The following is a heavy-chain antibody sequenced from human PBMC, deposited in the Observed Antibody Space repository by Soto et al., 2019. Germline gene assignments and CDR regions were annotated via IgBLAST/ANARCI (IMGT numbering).Heavy chain of an antibody. CDR2: ISYDGSNQ. J-gene: IGHJ4*02. V-gene: IGHV3-30*18. Sequence: QVQLVESGGGVVQPGRSLRLSCAASGFTFSTYTMHWVRQAPGKGLEWVALISYDGSNQYYADSVRGRFTISRDNSKNQVFQKMSGLRSEDTATYCCAKGGYAGVYCGGGHFDYWGQGTLVTVSS. CDR3: AKGGYAGVYCGGGHFDY. D-gene: IGHD2-2*01. CDR1: GFTFSTYT.